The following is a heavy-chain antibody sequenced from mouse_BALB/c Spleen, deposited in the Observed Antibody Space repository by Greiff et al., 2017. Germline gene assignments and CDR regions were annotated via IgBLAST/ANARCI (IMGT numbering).Heavy chain of an antibody. CDR1: GYTFTSYW. V-gene: IGHV1S81*02. CDR2: INPSNGRT. J-gene: IGHJ3*01. CDR3: ARSGPITTVPWFAY. Sequence: QVQLKQPGAELVKPGASVKLSCKASGYTFTSYWMHWVKQRPGQGLEWIGEINPSNGRTNYNEKFKSKATLTVDKSSSTAYMQLSSLTSEDSAVYYGARSGPITTVPWFAYWGQGTLVTVSA. D-gene: IGHD1-1*01.